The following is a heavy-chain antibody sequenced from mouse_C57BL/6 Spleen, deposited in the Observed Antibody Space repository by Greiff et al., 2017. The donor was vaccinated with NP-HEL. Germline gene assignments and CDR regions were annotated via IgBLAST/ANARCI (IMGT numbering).Heavy chain of an antibody. CDR2: INPNNGGT. CDR1: GYTFTDYN. J-gene: IGHJ3*01. CDR3: ARSYYYGSRLLAY. V-gene: IGHV1-18*01. D-gene: IGHD1-1*01. Sequence: VQLKQSGPELVKPGASVKIPCKASGYTFTDYNMDWVKQSHGKSLEWIGDINPNNGGTIYNQKFKGKATLTVDKSSSTAYMEIRSLTSEDTAVYYCARSYYYGSRLLAYWGQGTLVTVSA.